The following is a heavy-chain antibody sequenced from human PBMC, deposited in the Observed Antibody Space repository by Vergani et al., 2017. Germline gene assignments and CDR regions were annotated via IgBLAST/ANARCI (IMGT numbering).Heavy chain of an antibody. D-gene: IGHD3-16*01. Sequence: QVHLVQSGAEMKKPGASVKVSCKTFGYNLTGNYIHWVRQAPGQGLEWMGWVNPNSGGTNYAQKFQGRVTMTRDTSINTAYMELNRLKSDDTAMYYCARDTRGGEWSGGYWGQGTLVTVSS. V-gene: IGHV1-2*02. CDR1: GYNLTGNY. CDR3: ARDTRGGEWSGGY. CDR2: VNPNSGGT. J-gene: IGHJ4*02.